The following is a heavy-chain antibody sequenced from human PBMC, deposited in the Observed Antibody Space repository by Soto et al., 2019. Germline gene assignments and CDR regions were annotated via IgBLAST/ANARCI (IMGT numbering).Heavy chain of an antibody. J-gene: IGHJ4*02. CDR3: ARDCAGGSCYSGIDY. CDR1: GFTFSSYE. V-gene: IGHV3-48*03. Sequence: EVQLVESGGGLVQPGGSLRLSCAASGFTFSSYERNWVRQAPGKGLEWVSYISSSGSTIYYADSVKGRFTISRDNAKNSLYLQMNSLRAEDTAVYYCARDCAGGSCYSGIDYWGQGTLVTVSS. D-gene: IGHD2-15*01. CDR2: ISSSGSTI.